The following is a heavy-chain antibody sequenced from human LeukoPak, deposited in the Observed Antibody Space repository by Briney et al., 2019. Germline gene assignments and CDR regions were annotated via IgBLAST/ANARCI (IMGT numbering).Heavy chain of an antibody. CDR1: GFTFSSYS. J-gene: IGHJ3*02. CDR2: ISSSSSYI. CDR3: ARDHPAPDAFDI. Sequence: PGGSLRLSCAASGFTFSSYSMNWVRQAPGKGLEWVSSISSSSSYIYYADSVKGRFTISRDYAKNSLYLQMNSLRAEDTAVYYCARDHPAPDAFDIWGQGTMVTVSS. D-gene: IGHD2-2*01. V-gene: IGHV3-21*01.